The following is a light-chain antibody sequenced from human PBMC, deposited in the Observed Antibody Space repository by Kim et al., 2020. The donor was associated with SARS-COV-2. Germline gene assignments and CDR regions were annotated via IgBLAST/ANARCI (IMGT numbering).Light chain of an antibody. V-gene: IGLV3-21*04. CDR2: YDT. Sequence: SYELTQPPSLSVAPGKTATIACGVNNTGSKNIHWYQQRPGQAPVVVIYYDTDRPSGIPERFSGSHSGNTATLTIARVEAGDEADYYCQVWDNNSDHWVFGGGTKLTVL. CDR1: NTGSKN. CDR3: QVWDNNSDHWV. J-gene: IGLJ3*02.